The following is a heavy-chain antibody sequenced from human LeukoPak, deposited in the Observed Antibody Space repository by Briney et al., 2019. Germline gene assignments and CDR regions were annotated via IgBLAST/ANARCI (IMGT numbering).Heavy chain of an antibody. CDR1: GGSISSHY. CDR2: IYCSGST. Sequence: PSETLSLTCTVSGGSISSHYWSWIRQPPGKGLEWIGYIYCSGSTNYNPSLKSRVTISVDTSKNQFSLKLSSVTAADTAVYYCARDRPYYYYMDVWGKGTTVTVSS. J-gene: IGHJ6*03. V-gene: IGHV4-59*11. CDR3: ARDRPYYYYMDV.